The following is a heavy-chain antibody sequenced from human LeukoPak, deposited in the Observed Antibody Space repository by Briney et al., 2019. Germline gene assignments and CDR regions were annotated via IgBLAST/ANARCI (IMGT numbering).Heavy chain of an antibody. D-gene: IGHD3-22*01. CDR2: ISSSSSYI. J-gene: IGHJ4*02. CDR3: ARGSPYYDSSGSDY. CDR1: GFTFSSYS. Sequence: GGSLRLSCAASGFTFSSYSMNWVRQAPGKGLEWVSSISSSSSYIYYADSVKGRFTISRDNAKNSLYLQMNSLRAGDTAVYYCARGSPYYDSSGSDYWGQGTLVTVSS. V-gene: IGHV3-21*01.